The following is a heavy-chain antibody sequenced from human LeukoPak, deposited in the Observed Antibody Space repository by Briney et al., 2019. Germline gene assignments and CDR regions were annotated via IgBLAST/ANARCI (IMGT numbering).Heavy chain of an antibody. V-gene: IGHV4-39*01. CDR3: ARVGEYYDILTGYIDH. D-gene: IGHD3-9*01. CDR2: IYYSGST. J-gene: IGHJ4*02. Sequence: SETLSLTCTVSGGSISSSSYYWGWIRQPPGKGLEWIGSIYYSGSTYYNPSLKSRVTISVDTSKNQFSLKLSSVTAADTAVYYCARVGEYYDILTGYIDHWGQGTLVTVSS. CDR1: GGSISSSSYY.